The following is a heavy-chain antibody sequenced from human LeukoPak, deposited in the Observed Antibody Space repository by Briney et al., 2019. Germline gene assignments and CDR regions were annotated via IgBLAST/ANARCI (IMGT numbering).Heavy chain of an antibody. V-gene: IGHV3-30*03. CDR2: ISYDGSNK. J-gene: IGHJ4*02. CDR1: GFTFSSYG. CDR3: ATDSAGRVTMVRGPLDY. Sequence: GRSLRLSCAASGFTFSSYGMHWVRQAPGKGLEWVALISYDGSNKYYADSVKGRFTISRDNSKNTLYLQMNSLRPDDTAVYYCATDSAGRVTMVRGPLDYWGQGTLVTVSS. D-gene: IGHD3-10*01.